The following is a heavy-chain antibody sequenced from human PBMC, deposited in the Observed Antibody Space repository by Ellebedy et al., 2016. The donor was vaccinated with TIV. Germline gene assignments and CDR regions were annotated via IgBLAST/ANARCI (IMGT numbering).Heavy chain of an antibody. CDR3: ARIPRHSYDSTGAYYFDS. J-gene: IGHJ4*02. V-gene: IGHV3-20*04. CDR1: GFSFDDYG. CDR2: INWNGDIT. D-gene: IGHD3-22*01. Sequence: GESLKISXAASGFSFDDYGMAWVRQVPGKDLERVSGINWNGDITEYADSVKGRFTISRDNAKKSLYLQMDSLRVEDTALYYCARIPRHSYDSTGAYYFDSWGQGILVTVSS.